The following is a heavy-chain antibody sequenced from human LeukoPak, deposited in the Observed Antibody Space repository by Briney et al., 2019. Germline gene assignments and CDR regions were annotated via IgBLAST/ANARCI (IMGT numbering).Heavy chain of an antibody. CDR1: GFTFSSYA. CDR3: AKDGLARGADWFDP. D-gene: IGHD3-10*01. CDR2: ITGDRTIV. Sequence: GGSLRLSCRASGFTFSSYAMSWVRQAPGKGLEWVSAITGDRTIVYYADSVKGRFTISRDNSKNTLFLHMGSLRAEDTAVYYCAKDGLARGADWFDPWGQGTLVTVSS. J-gene: IGHJ5*02. V-gene: IGHV3-23*01.